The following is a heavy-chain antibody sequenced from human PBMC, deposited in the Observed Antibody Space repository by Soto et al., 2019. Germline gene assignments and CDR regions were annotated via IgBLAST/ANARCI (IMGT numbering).Heavy chain of an antibody. CDR3: ARGGLRFLESHGMDV. J-gene: IGHJ6*02. Sequence: SVKVSCKASGGTFSSYAISWVRQAPGQGLEWMGGIIPIFGTPNYAQKFQGRVTITADESTSTAYMELSSLRSEDTAVYYCARGGLRFLESHGMDVWXQGTTVTVSS. D-gene: IGHD3-3*01. V-gene: IGHV1-69*13. CDR2: IIPIFGTP. CDR1: GGTFSSYA.